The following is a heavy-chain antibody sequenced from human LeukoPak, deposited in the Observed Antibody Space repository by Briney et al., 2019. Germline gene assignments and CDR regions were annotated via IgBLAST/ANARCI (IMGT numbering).Heavy chain of an antibody. Sequence: SETLSLTCTVSGGSIRSYYWSWIRQPPGKGLEWIGYIYYSGSTNYNPSLRSRVTISVDTSKNQFSLKLSSVTAADTAVYYCARVNGDGYNTRLDYWGQGTLVTVSS. CDR3: ARVNGDGYNTRLDY. V-gene: IGHV4-59*01. CDR1: GGSIRSYY. D-gene: IGHD5-24*01. J-gene: IGHJ4*02. CDR2: IYYSGST.